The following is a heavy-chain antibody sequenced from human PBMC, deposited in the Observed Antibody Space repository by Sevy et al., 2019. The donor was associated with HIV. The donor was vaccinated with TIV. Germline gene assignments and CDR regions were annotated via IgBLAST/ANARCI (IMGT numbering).Heavy chain of an antibody. J-gene: IGHJ4*02. D-gene: IGHD3-22*01. CDR2: IWYDGSNK. CDR3: ARDSSGYYLGFDY. V-gene: IGHV3-33*01. Sequence: GGSLRLSCAASGFTFSSYSMHWVRQAPGKGLEWVAVIWYDGSNKYYADSVKGRFTISRDNSKNTLYLQMNSLRAEDTAVYYCARDSSGYYLGFDYWGQGTLVTVSS. CDR1: GFTFSSYS.